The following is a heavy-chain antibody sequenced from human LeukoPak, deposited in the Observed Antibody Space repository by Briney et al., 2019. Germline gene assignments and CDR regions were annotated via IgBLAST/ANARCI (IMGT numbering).Heavy chain of an antibody. CDR1: GYPISSGYY. Sequence: SETLSLTCAVSGYPISSGYYWGWIRQPPGKALEWIATIYHNWGIYFNPSLKSRVTISLDTSKNQFSLKLTSVTAADTAMYYCARNVTAGYFDYWGQGILVTVSS. CDR3: ARNVTAGYFDY. J-gene: IGHJ4*02. D-gene: IGHD1-1*01. CDR2: IYHNWGI. V-gene: IGHV4-38-2*01.